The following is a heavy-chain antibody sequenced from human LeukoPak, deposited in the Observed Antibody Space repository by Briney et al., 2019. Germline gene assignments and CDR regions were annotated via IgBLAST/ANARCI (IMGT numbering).Heavy chain of an antibody. J-gene: IGHJ2*01. Sequence: SETLSLTCTVSGGSISSSSYYWGWIRQPPGKGLEWIGSIYYNGSTYYNPSLKSRVTISVDTSKNQFSLKLSSVTAADTAVYYCARQRLAVAGTWYFDLWGRGTLVTVSS. D-gene: IGHD6-19*01. CDR1: GGSISSSSYY. CDR3: ARQRLAVAGTWYFDL. CDR2: IYYNGST. V-gene: IGHV4-39*01.